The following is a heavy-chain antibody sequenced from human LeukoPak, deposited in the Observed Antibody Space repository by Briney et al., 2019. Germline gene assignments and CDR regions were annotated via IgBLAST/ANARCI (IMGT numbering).Heavy chain of an antibody. J-gene: IGHJ5*02. CDR2: INPSGGST. V-gene: IGHV1-46*01. CDR3: ARVAANYYGSGSYGWFDP. Sequence: ASVKVSCKASGYTFTSYYMHWVRQAPGQGLEWVGIINPSGGSTSYAQKFQGRVTMTRDTSTSTVYMELSSLRSEDTAVYYCARVAANYYGSGSYGWFDPWGQGTLVTVSS. D-gene: IGHD3-10*01. CDR1: GYTFTSYY.